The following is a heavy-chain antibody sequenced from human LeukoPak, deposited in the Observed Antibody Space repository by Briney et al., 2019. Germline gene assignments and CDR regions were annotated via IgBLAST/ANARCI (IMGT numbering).Heavy chain of an antibody. D-gene: IGHD2-2*02. CDR3: TSTLPATAIPIDY. Sequence: GGSLRLSCAASGFTFSGSAMHWVRQASGKGLEWVGRIRSKANSYATAYAASVKGRFTISRDDSKNTAYLQMNSLKTEDTAVYYCTSTLPATAIPIDYWGQGTLVTVSS. CDR2: IRSKANSYAT. J-gene: IGHJ4*02. V-gene: IGHV3-73*01. CDR1: GFTFSGSA.